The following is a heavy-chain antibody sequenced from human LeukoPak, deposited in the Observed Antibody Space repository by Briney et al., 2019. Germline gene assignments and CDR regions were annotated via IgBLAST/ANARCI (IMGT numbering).Heavy chain of an antibody. J-gene: IGHJ4*01. CDR2: ISVYNGNT. CDR1: GYTFINYD. Sequence: GASVKVSCKASGYTFINYDITWVRQAPGQGLEWMAWISVYNGNTIYAQKLQDRVTLTTDTSTSTAYMELRSLRSDDTALYYCARGGDVRFLGYWGQGTLVTVSS. CDR3: ARGGDVRFLGY. D-gene: IGHD3-16*01. V-gene: IGHV1-18*04.